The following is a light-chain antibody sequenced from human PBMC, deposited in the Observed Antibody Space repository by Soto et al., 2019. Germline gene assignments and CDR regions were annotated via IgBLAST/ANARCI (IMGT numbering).Light chain of an antibody. CDR2: AAS. J-gene: IGKJ4*01. Sequence: DNQLTQSPSFLSASVGDRVTITCRASQGINNYLAWYQHKPGKAPKLLIYAASTLESGVPSSFSGSGSGTELTLTISSLQPEDFATYYCQQLNTYPFTFGGGSKVEIK. V-gene: IGKV1-9*01. CDR1: QGINNY. CDR3: QQLNTYPFT.